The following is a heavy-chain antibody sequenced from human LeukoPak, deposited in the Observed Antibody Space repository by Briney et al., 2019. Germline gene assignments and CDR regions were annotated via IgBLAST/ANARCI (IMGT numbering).Heavy chain of an antibody. V-gene: IGHV1-69*01. D-gene: IGHD3-22*01. CDR1: GGTFSSYA. J-gene: IGHJ4*02. Sequence: SVKVSCKASGGTFSSYAISWVRQAPGQGLEWMGGIIPIFGTANYAQKFQGRVTITADESTRTAYMELSSLRSEDTAVYYCAAHNYYDSSGYYYLDYWGQGTLVTVSS. CDR2: IIPIFGTA. CDR3: AAHNYYDSSGYYYLDY.